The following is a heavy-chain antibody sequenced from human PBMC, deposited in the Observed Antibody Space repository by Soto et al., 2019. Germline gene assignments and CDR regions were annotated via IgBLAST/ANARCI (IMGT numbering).Heavy chain of an antibody. J-gene: IGHJ6*03. D-gene: IGHD6-6*01. CDR1: GYTFTSYA. V-gene: IGHV1-3*01. Sequence: ASVKVSCKASGYTFTSYAIHWVRQAPGQRLEWMGWINAGNGNTKYSQKFQGRVTITRDTSASTAYMELSSLRSEDTAVYYCASASRRYYYMDVWGKGTTVTVSS. CDR3: ASASRRYYYMDV. CDR2: INAGNGNT.